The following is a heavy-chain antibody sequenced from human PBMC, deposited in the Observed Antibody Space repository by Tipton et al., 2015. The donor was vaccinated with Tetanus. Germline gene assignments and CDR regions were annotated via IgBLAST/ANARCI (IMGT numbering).Heavy chain of an antibody. CDR2: IYYIGTT. CDR1: GGSISSHDY. CDR3: ARETPGAGHFDY. Sequence: TLSLTCTVSGGSISSHDYWGWIRQPPGRGLEWIGTIYYIGTTSYNPSLKSRVTISVDTSKNHFSLTVNSATAADTAVYYCARETPGAGHFDYWGQGTPVTVSS. D-gene: IGHD1-14*01. J-gene: IGHJ4*02. V-gene: IGHV4-39*02.